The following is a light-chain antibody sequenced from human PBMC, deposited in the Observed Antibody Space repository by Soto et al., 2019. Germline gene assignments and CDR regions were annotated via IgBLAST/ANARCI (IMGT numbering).Light chain of an antibody. CDR1: SGHSSYA. J-gene: IGLJ3*02. V-gene: IGLV4-69*01. Sequence: QSLLTQSPSASASLGASVKLTCTLSSGHSSYAIAWHQQQPEKGPRYLMKLNSDGSHSKGDGIPDRFSGSSSGAERYLTISSLQSEDEAYYYCQTWGTGIKVFGGGTKLTVL. CDR3: QTWGTGIKV. CDR2: LNSDGSH.